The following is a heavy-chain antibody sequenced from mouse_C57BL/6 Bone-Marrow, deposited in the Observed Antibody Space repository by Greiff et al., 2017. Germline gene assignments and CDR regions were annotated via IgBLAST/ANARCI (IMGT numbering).Heavy chain of an antibody. V-gene: IGHV5-6*01. D-gene: IGHD1-1*02. J-gene: IGHJ2*01. Sequence: EVMLVESGGDLVKPGGSLKLSCAASGFTFSSYGMSWVRQTPDKRLEWVATISSGGSYIYYPDSVKGRFTISRDNAKNTLYLQMSSLKSEDTAMYYCARHGGLDYWGQGTTLTVSS. CDR2: ISSGGSYI. CDR1: GFTFSSYG. CDR3: ARHGGLDY.